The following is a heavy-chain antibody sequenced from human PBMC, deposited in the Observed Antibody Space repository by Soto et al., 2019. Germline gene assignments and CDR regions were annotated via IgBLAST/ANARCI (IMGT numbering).Heavy chain of an antibody. CDR3: ARAVAVGADFDF. V-gene: IGHV1-3*05. CDR2: INAGNGNT. J-gene: IGHJ4*02. Sequence: QVQLVQSGAEEKKPGASVKVSCKASGYTFTGYAMHWVRQAPGQRLEWMGWINAGNGNTKYTQKFQGRVTITRDTSASTACMELSSLSSEDTAVYYCARAVAVGADFDFWGKGNMVTVSS. D-gene: IGHD6-19*01. CDR1: GYTFTGYA.